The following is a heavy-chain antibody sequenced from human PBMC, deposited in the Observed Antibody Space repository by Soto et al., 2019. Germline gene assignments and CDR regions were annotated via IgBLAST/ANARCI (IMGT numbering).Heavy chain of an antibody. Sequence: GGSLRLSCAASGFTFSSYAMHWVRQAPGKGLEWVAVISYDGSNKYYADSVKGRFTISRDNSKNTLYLQMNSLRAEDTAVYYCAEGDSSSWASLDYWGQGTLVTVSS. CDR3: AEGDSSSWASLDY. CDR1: GFTFSSYA. J-gene: IGHJ4*02. D-gene: IGHD6-13*01. V-gene: IGHV3-30-3*01. CDR2: ISYDGSNK.